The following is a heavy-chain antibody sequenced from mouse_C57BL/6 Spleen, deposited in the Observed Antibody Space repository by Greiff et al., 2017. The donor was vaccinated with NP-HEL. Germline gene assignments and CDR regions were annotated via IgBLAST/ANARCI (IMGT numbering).Heavy chain of an antibody. Sequence: EVMLVESGGGLVKPGGSLKLSCAASGFTFSDYGMHWVRQAPEKGLEWVAYISSGSSTIYYADTVKGRFPISRDNAKNTLFLQMTSLRSEDTAMYYCARPGGTMGYDYDSHWYFDVWGTGTTVTVSS. V-gene: IGHV5-17*01. CDR1: GFTFSDYG. D-gene: IGHD2-4*01. CDR3: ARPGGTMGYDYDSHWYFDV. CDR2: ISSGSSTI. J-gene: IGHJ1*03.